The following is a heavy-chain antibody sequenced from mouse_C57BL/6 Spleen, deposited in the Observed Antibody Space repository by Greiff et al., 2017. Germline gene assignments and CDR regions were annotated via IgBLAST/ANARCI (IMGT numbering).Heavy chain of an antibody. J-gene: IGHJ4*01. D-gene: IGHD1-1*01. V-gene: IGHV1-15*01. CDR2: IDPETGGT. Sequence: VQLQQSGAELVRPGASVTLSCKASGYTFTDYEMHWVKQTPVHGLEWIGAIDPETGGTAYNQKFKGKAILTADNSTSTAYMELRSLTSEDSAVYYCTRGTGYGSTLYAMDYWGQGTSVTVSS. CDR1: GYTFTDYE. CDR3: TRGTGYGSTLYAMDY.